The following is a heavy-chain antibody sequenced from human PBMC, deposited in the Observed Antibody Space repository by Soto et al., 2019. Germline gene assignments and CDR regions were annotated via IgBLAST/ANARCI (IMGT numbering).Heavy chain of an antibody. CDR3: ARVYGGGFDY. CDR1: GGSISSYY. J-gene: IGHJ4*02. CDR2: IYYSGST. Sequence: PSETLSLTCTVSGGSISSYYWSWIRQPPGKGLEWVGYIYYSGSTNXXPSLKSRVXISVDASKNQFXLKLSXFTAADTAVYYCARVYGGGFDYWGQGTLVTVSS. D-gene: IGHD4-17*01. V-gene: IGHV4-59*01.